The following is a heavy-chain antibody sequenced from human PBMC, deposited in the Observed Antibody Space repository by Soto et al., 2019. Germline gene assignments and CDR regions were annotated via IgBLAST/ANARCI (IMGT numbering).Heavy chain of an antibody. Sequence: VGSLRLSCAASGFTFSSYEMNWVGQAPGKGLEWVSYISSSGSTIYYADSVKGRFTISRDNAKNSLYLQMNSLRAEDTAVYYCASHGVVPAASNYYYYGMDVWGQGTTVTVSS. CDR3: ASHGVVPAASNYYYYGMDV. V-gene: IGHV3-48*03. J-gene: IGHJ6*02. CDR2: ISSSGSTI. CDR1: GFTFSSYE. D-gene: IGHD2-2*01.